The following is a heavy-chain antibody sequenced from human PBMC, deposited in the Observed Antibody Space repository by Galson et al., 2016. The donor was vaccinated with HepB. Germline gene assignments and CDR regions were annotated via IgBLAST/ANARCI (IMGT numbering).Heavy chain of an antibody. J-gene: IGHJ6*03. CDR2: IFGGGVGT. D-gene: IGHD1-1*01. V-gene: IGHV3-23*01. CDR1: GFTFSSFA. CDR3: ARGQLRRTYYYMDV. Sequence: SLRLSCAASGFTFSSFAMSWVRQAPGKGLEWVSLIFGGGVGTNYADSVKGRFTISRDNAKNSLYLQMNSLGTADTAVYYCARGQLRRTYYYMDVWGKGTTVTVSS.